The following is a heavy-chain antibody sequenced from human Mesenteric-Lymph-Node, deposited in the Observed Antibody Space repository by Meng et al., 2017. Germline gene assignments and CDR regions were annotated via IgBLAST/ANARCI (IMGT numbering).Heavy chain of an antibody. CDR1: GFSCSDYN. CDR2: TGNARTIT. J-gene: IGHJ4*02. CDR3: AKGLYYFDQ. Sequence: QVRRVGVGGRLGQSGASPRLCCASSGFSCSDYNMGWLRQAAGEGLQWMSSTGNARTITHYADSVKGRFNISRDNADNSLYLQMDSLRVEDTGVYYCAKGLYYFDQWGQGTLVTVSS. V-gene: IGHV3-11*04.